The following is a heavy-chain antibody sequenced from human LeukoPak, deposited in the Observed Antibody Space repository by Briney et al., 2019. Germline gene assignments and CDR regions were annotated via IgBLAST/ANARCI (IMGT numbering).Heavy chain of an antibody. CDR3: AKGPLLWD. J-gene: IGHJ4*02. CDR1: GFTFDDYA. Sequence: GGSLRLSCAASGFTFDDYAMHWVRQAPGKGLEWVALISYDGTNKYYADSVKGRFTISRDNSKNTLYLQLNSLRAEDTAVYYCAKGPLLWDWGQGTLVTVSS. CDR2: ISYDGTNK. D-gene: IGHD2/OR15-2a*01. V-gene: IGHV3-30*18.